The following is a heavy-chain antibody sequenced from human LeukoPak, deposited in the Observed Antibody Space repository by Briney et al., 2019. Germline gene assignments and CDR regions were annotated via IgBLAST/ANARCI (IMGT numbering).Heavy chain of an antibody. CDR3: AKDVAARFLAADY. CDR2: ISYDGSNK. CDR1: GFTFSSYG. Sequence: GGSLRLSCAASGFTFSSYGMHWVRQAPGKGLEWVAVISYDGSNKYYADSVKGRFTISRDNSKNTLYLQMNNLRAEDTAVYYCAKDVAARFLAADYWGQGTLVTVSS. V-gene: IGHV3-30*18. J-gene: IGHJ4*02. D-gene: IGHD6-6*01.